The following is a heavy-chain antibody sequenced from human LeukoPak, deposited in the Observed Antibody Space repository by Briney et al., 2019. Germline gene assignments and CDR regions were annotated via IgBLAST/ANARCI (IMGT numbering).Heavy chain of an antibody. Sequence: GASVKVSCKASGGTFSSYAISWVRQAPGQGLEWMGGIIPIFGTANYAQKFQGRVTITADESTSTAYMELSSLRSEDTAVYYCARDWTMTTVGHYFDYWGQGTLVTVSS. CDR2: IIPIFGTA. J-gene: IGHJ4*02. CDR1: GGTFSSYA. V-gene: IGHV1-69*13. D-gene: IGHD4-17*01. CDR3: ARDWTMTTVGHYFDY.